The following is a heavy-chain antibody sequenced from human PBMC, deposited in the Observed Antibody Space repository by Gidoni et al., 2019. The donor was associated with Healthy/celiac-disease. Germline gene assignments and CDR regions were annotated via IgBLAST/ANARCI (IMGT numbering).Heavy chain of an antibody. V-gene: IGHV3-23*01. D-gene: IGHD6-19*01. CDR1: GFTFSSYA. Sequence: EVQLLESGGGLVQPGGSLRLSCAASGFTFSSYAMSWVRQAPGKGLEWVSAISGSGGSTYYADSVKGRFTISRDNSKNTLYLQMNSLRAEDTAVYYCAKPPGYSSGWYVVDYFDYWGQGTLVTVSS. CDR2: ISGSGGST. CDR3: AKPPGYSSGWYVVDYFDY. J-gene: IGHJ4*02.